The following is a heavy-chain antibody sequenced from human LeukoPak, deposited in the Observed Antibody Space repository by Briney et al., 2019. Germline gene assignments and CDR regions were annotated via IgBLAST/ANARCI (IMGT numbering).Heavy chain of an antibody. CDR3: ARNFGRRRLRFLEWLLHPFDY. CDR2: INHSGST. D-gene: IGHD3-3*01. V-gene: IGHV4-34*01. CDR1: GGSFSGDY. J-gene: IGHJ4*02. Sequence: QSSETLSLTCAVYGGSFSGDYWSWIRQPPGKGLEWIGEINHSGSTNYNPSLKSRVIISVDTSKNQFSLKLSSVTAADTAVYYCARNFGRRRLRFLEWLLHPFDYWGQGTLVTVSS.